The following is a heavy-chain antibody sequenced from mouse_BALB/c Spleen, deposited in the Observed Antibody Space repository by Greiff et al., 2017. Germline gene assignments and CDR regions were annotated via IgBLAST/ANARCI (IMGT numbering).Heavy chain of an antibody. J-gene: IGHJ4*01. D-gene: IGHD1-1*01. CDR2: ISSGGGST. CDR3: ARHVDYGSSGDY. V-gene: IGHV5-12-1*01. CDR1: GFAFSSYD. Sequence: EVQVVESGGGLVKPGGSPKLSCAASGFAFSSYDMSWVRQTPEKRLEWVAYISSGGGSTYYPDTVKGRFTISRDNAKNTLYLQMSSLKSEDTAMYYCARHVDYGSSGDYWGQGTSVTVSS.